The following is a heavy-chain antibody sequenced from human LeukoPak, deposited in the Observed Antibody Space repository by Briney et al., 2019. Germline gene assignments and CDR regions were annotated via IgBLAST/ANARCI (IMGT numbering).Heavy chain of an antibody. Sequence: PGGSLRLSCATSGFTFSRYWMTWVRQAPGKGLEWVANMNQDGGGKYYVDSVKGRFTISRDNAKNSLYLQMNSLRAEDTAVYYCAREYGSGSGFYFDYWGQGALVTVSS. CDR3: AREYGSGSGFYFDY. D-gene: IGHD3-10*01. J-gene: IGHJ4*02. CDR1: GFTFSRYW. CDR2: MNQDGGGK. V-gene: IGHV3-7*01.